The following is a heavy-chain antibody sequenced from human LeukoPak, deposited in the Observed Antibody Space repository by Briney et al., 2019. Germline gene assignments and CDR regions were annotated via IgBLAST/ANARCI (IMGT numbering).Heavy chain of an antibody. CDR2: INHSGST. Sequence: SETLSLTCAVYGGSFSGYYWSWIRQPPGKGLEWLGEINHSGSTNYNSSLKSRVTISVDTSKNQFSLKLSSVTAADTAVYYCASADVAGIAAAGIPSAFDIWGQGTMVTVSS. CDR1: GGSFSGYY. D-gene: IGHD6-13*01. V-gene: IGHV4-34*01. CDR3: ASADVAGIAAAGIPSAFDI. J-gene: IGHJ3*02.